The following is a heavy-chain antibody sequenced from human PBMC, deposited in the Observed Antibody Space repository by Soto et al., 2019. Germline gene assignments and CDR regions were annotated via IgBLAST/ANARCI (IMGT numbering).Heavy chain of an antibody. CDR1: GYTFTSYG. J-gene: IGHJ5*02. D-gene: IGHD1-26*01. Sequence: QVQLVQSGAEVKKPGASVKVSCKASGYTFTSYGISWVRQAPVQGLEWMGWISAYNGNTNYAQKLQGRVTMTTDTSTSTAYMELRSLRADDTAVSYCARELSRSWSYPHGLDPCGQGTLVTVSS. V-gene: IGHV1-18*04. CDR3: ARELSRSWSYPHGLDP. CDR2: ISAYNGNT.